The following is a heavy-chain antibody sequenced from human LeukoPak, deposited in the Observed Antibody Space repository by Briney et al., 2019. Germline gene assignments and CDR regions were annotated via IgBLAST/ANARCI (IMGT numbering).Heavy chain of an antibody. CDR1: GFTFSSYS. J-gene: IGHJ5*02. CDR3: ARGRFQRHTVTTFGGWWKKSLRDWFDP. V-gene: IGHV3-21*01. Sequence: GGSLRLSCAASGFTFSSYSMNWVRQAPGKGLEWVSSISSSSSYIYYADSVKGRFTISRDNAKNSLYLQMNSLRAEDTAVYYCARGRFQRHTVTTFGGWWKKSLRDWFDPWGQGTLVTVSS. D-gene: IGHD3-16*01. CDR2: ISSSSSYI.